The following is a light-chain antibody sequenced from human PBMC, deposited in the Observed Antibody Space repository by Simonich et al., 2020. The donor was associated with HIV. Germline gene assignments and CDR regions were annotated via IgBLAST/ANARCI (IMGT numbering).Light chain of an antibody. CDR3: QQSYSTLPYT. V-gene: IGKV3-11*01. Sequence: EVVLTQSPATLSLSPGERATLSCRASQSVSSYLAWYQQKPGQAPRLLIYDASNRATGIPARFSGSGSGTEFTLTISSLQPEDFATYYCQQSYSTLPYTFGQGTKLEIK. CDR2: DAS. J-gene: IGKJ2*01. CDR1: QSVSSY.